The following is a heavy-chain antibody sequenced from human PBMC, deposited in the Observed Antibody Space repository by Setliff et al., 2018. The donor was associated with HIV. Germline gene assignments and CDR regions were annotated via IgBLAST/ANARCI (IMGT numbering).Heavy chain of an antibody. J-gene: IGHJ4*02. CDR1: GGSISSTAYY. D-gene: IGHD2-15*01. V-gene: IGHV4-39*01. CDR2: IYDSGTTHFSSGNT. Sequence: PSETLSLTCTVSGGSISSTAYYWGWIRQPPGKGLEWIGTIYDSGTTHFSSGNTYYNPSLKSRVTMSGDTSKNQFSLRLSSVTAADTAVYYCARGGLGVVGAIDYWSQGTLVTSPQ. CDR3: ARGGLGVVGAIDY.